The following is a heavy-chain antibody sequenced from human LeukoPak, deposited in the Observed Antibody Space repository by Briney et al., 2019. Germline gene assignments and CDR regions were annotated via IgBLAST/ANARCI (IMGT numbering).Heavy chain of an antibody. D-gene: IGHD3-10*01. CDR3: AAFGRVRGVIV. J-gene: IGHJ4*02. Sequence: PGRSLRLSCAASGFTFSSYAMHWVRQAPGKGLEWVAVISYDGSNKYYADSVKGRFTISRDNSKNTLYLQMNSLRAEDTAVYYCAAFGRVRGVIVWGQGTLVTVSS. CDR2: ISYDGSNK. CDR1: GFTFSSYA. V-gene: IGHV3-30-3*01.